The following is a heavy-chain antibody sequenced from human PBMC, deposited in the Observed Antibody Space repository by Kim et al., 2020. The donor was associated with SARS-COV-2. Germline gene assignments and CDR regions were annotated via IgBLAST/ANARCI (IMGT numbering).Heavy chain of an antibody. Sequence: AEAEKGRFTIPRDKSKNTLYLQMNSLRAEDTAVYYCAKGEEGLLTGYFVTWGQGTLVTVSS. D-gene: IGHD3-9*01. J-gene: IGHJ4*02. CDR3: AKGEEGLLTGYFVT. V-gene: IGHV3-23*01.